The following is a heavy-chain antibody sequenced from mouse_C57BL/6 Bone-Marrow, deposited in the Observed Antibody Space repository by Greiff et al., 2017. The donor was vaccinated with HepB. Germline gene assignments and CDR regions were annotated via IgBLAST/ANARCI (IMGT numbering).Heavy chain of an antibody. CDR2: IDPSDSYT. J-gene: IGHJ2*01. V-gene: IGHV1-69*01. CDR1: GYTFTSYW. CDR3: ARRMPPAPYYFDY. D-gene: IGHD6-1*01. Sequence: QVQLQQPGAELVMPGASVKLSCKASGYTFTSYWMHWVKQRPGQGLEWIGEIDPSDSYTNYNQKFKGKSTLTVDKSSSTAYMQLSSLTSEDSAVYYCARRMPPAPYYFDYWGQGTTLTVSS.